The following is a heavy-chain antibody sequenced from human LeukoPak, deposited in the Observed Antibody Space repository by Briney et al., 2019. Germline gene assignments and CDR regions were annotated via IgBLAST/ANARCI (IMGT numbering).Heavy chain of an antibody. CDR2: LIENGATT. J-gene: IGHJ4*02. CDR3: VREGHDNGWSFDY. D-gene: IGHD6-19*01. V-gene: IGHV3-23*01. CDR1: GFTFSSHA. Sequence: GGSLRLSCAASGFTFSSHAMSWVRRAPGKGLEWVSGLIENGATTYYADSVKGRFTISRDNSRNTMYLQMNSLRVEDTAVYYCVREGHDNGWSFDYWGQGALVIVSS.